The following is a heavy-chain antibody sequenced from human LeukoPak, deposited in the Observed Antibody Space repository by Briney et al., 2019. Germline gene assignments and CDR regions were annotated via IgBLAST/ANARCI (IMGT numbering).Heavy chain of an antibody. D-gene: IGHD1-14*01. V-gene: IGHV4-59*01. CDR3: ARGPECGETGSYYFDY. CDR2: IYYSGST. J-gene: IGHJ4*02. Sequence: SETLSLTCTVSGGSISSYYWSWIRQPPGKGLEWIGYIYYSGSTNYNPSLKSRVTISVDTSKNQFSLKLSSVTAADTAVYYCARGPECGETGSYYFDYWGQGTLVTVSS. CDR1: GGSISSYY.